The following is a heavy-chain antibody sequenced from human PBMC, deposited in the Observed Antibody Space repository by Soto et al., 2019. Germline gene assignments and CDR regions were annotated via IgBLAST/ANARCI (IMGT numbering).Heavy chain of an antibody. CDR1: GFSFSSYG. Sequence: EGSLRLSCAASGFSFSSYGMTWVRQAPGKGLEWVSALTPSSGSPFYADSVKGRFTISRDISQNMLYLQMNSLRAEDTAVYYCARDRKRMDVWGQGTTVTVSS. V-gene: IGHV3-23*01. J-gene: IGHJ6*02. CDR3: ARDRKRMDV. CDR2: LTPSSGSP.